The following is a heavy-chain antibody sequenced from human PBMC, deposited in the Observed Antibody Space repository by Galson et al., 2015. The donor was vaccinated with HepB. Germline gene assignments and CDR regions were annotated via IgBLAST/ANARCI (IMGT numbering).Heavy chain of an antibody. CDR1: GYSFSNYG. J-gene: IGHJ4*02. V-gene: IGHV1-18*01. D-gene: IGHD6-13*01. Sequence: SVKVSCKASGYSFSNYGISWVRQAPGQGLEWMGGISPYNGKTDYAQNFQGRVTMTTDTSTTTAYMELRSLRSDDTAVYYCARFIQQLCDYWGQGTLVTVSS. CDR3: ARFIQQLCDY. CDR2: ISPYNGKT.